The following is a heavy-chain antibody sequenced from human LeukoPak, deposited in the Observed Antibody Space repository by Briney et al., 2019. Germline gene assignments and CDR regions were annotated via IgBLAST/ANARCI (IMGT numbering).Heavy chain of an antibody. CDR3: ARDLGSSDPPDY. J-gene: IGHJ4*01. D-gene: IGHD6-6*01. V-gene: IGHV3-21*01. Sequence: GGSQRLSCAASGFTFSSYSMNWVRQAPGKGLEWVSSISSSSRYIYYADSMKGRFTISRDNAENSLYLQMNSLRVEDTAFYYCARDLGSSDPPDYWGHGTLVTVSS. CDR2: ISSSSRYI. CDR1: GFTFSSYS.